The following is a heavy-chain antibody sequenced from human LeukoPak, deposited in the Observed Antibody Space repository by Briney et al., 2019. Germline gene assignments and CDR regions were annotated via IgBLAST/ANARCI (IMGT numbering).Heavy chain of an antibody. V-gene: IGHV1-46*01. CDR3: ARILPTENYYDSSGSDY. Sequence: ASVKVSCKASGYTFTSYYMHWVRQAPGQGLEWMGIINPSGGSTSYAQKFQGRVTMTRDTSTSTVYMELSSLRSEDTAVYYCARILPTENYYDSSGSDYWGQGTLVTVSS. CDR1: GYTFTSYY. J-gene: IGHJ4*02. D-gene: IGHD3-22*01. CDR2: INPSGGST.